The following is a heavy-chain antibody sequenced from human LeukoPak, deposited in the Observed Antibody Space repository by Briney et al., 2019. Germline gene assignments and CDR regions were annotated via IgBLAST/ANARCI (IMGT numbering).Heavy chain of an antibody. J-gene: IGHJ4*02. CDR3: ARGRHCSSTSCLVEY. V-gene: IGHV3-33*01. CDR1: GFTFSSYG. CDR2: IWYDGSNK. Sequence: GGSLRLSCAASGFTFSSYGMHWVRQAPGKGLEWVAVIWYDGSNKYYADSVKGRFTNSRDNSKNTLYLQMNSLRAEDTAVYYCARGRHCSSTSCLVEYWGQGTLVTVSS. D-gene: IGHD2-2*01.